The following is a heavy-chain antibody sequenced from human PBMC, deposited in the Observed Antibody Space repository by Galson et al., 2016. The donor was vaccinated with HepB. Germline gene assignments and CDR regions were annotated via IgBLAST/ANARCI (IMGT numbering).Heavy chain of an antibody. Sequence: SETLSLTCSVSGNSISATTHYWGWIRQPPGGGLEWIASVYHSGTTYYNPAVESRLTISVDTSKHQFFLQLTSVTAADMAVYYFAALPGGNYDYEYGGQGILVTVSS. V-gene: IGHV4-39*01. CDR3: AALPGGNYDYEY. D-gene: IGHD1-7*01. J-gene: IGHJ4*02. CDR2: VYHSGTT. CDR1: GNSISATTHY.